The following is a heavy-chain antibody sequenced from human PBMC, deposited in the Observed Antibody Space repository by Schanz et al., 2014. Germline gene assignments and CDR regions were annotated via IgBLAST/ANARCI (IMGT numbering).Heavy chain of an antibody. D-gene: IGHD1-1*01. CDR3: ARDRGTGERYFDH. CDR2: VYYSGST. V-gene: IGHV4-59*01. Sequence: QVQLQESGPGLMRPSETLSLTCTVAGASTRGYYWTWIRRTPQHGLQWIGYVYYSGSTSYNPSLESGVSISLDXSXNQFFLRLHSVTXXXXXVYYCARDRGTGERYFDHWGQGILVTVSS. J-gene: IGHJ4*02. CDR1: GASTRGYY.